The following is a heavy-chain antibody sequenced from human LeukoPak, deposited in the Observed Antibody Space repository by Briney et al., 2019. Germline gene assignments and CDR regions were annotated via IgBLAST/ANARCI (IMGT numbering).Heavy chain of an antibody. CDR3: ARAQYNSSPDY. J-gene: IGHJ4*01. CDR1: GFTFSTYG. D-gene: IGHD3-22*01. V-gene: IGHV3-21*05. Sequence: GGSLRLSCAASGFTFSTYGMNWVRQAPGKGLEWVSYISSSSTFTHYADSVKGRFTISRDNAKNSLYLQMDSLRAEDTAVYYCARAQYNSSPDYWGQGTLVTVSS. CDR2: ISSSSTFT.